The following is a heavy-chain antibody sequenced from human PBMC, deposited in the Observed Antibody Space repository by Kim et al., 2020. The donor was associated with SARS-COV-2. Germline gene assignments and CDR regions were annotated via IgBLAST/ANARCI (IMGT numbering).Heavy chain of an antibody. CDR3: ARDGSSSWYWNAFDI. V-gene: IGHV3-30*07. J-gene: IGHJ3*02. Sequence: AESVNGRFTISRDNSKNTLYLQVNSLRAEDTAVYYCARDGSSSWYWNAFDIWGQGTMVTVSS. D-gene: IGHD6-13*01.